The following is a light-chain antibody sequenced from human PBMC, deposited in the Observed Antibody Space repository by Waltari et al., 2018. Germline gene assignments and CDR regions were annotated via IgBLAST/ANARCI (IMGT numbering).Light chain of an antibody. CDR1: LSNIGSEP. J-gene: IGLJ2*01. V-gene: IGLV1-44*01. Sequence: QSVLTQPPSASGTPGQRVTISCSGRLSNIGSEPVPWYQKPPGTAPKVLIYSNNQRPSGVPVRFSGSKSGTSASLAISGLQSEDEADYYCAAWDDSLNGLVFGGGTKLTVL. CDR3: AAWDDSLNGLV. CDR2: SNN.